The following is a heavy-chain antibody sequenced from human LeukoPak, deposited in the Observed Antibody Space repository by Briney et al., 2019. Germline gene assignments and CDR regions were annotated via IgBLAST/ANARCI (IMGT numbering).Heavy chain of an antibody. D-gene: IGHD2-2*01. Sequence: SETLSLTCTVSGGSISSGGYYGSWIRQPAGKGLEWIGRIYTSGRTNYNPSLKSRVTISVDTSKHQFSLKLSSVTAADTAVYYCARELGYGSSTSCYDFDYWGQGTLVTVSS. CDR1: GGSISSGGYY. CDR2: IYTSGRT. J-gene: IGHJ4*02. CDR3: ARELGYGSSTSCYDFDY. V-gene: IGHV4-61*02.